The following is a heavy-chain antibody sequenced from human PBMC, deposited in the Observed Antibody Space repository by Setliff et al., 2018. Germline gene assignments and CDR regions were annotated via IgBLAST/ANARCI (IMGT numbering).Heavy chain of an antibody. Sequence: ASVKVSCKASGNRFTDYFLHWVRQAPGQGLEWMGWINPNSGDTHSAQKFQGRVTMTRDTSINTAYMELSSLTSDDTAFYYCVRERRGGHFDYWGQGTLVTVSS. CDR3: VRERRGGHFDY. J-gene: IGHJ4*02. CDR1: GNRFTDYF. CDR2: INPNSGDT. V-gene: IGHV1-2*02.